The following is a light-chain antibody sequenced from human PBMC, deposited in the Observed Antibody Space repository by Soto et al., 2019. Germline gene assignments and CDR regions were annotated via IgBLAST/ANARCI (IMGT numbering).Light chain of an antibody. CDR2: EVN. V-gene: IGLV2-8*01. Sequence: QSVLTQPPSASGSPGQSVTISCTGTSSDVGGYNYVSWYQQHPGKVPKLLIYEVNKRPSGVPDRFSGSKSGNTASLTVSGLQAEDEADYYCSSYAGSNIDYVFGTGTKGTVL. J-gene: IGLJ1*01. CDR1: SSDVGGYNY. CDR3: SSYAGSNIDYV.